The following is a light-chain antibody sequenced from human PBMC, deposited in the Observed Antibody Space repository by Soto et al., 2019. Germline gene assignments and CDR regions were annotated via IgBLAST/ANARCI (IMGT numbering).Light chain of an antibody. CDR1: RLGDKY. CDR2: QDH. J-gene: IGLJ2*01. CDR3: QAWDSNTLV. Sequence: SSELTQPPSVSVSPGQTASITCSGDRLGDKYAYWYQQRPGQSPVLVIYQDHKRPSGIPERFSGSNSGNTATLDISGTQAMDEDDYYCQAWDSNTLVFGGGTKLTVL. V-gene: IGLV3-1*01.